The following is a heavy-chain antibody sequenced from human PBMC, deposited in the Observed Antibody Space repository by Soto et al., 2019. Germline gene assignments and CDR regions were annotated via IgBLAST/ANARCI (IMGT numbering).Heavy chain of an antibody. CDR1: GGSISSYY. D-gene: IGHD6-19*01. CDR3: ARVSSSGWYVAY. CDR2: IYYNGST. J-gene: IGHJ4*02. Sequence: SETLSLTCTVSGGSISSYYWSWIRQPPGKGLEWIGYIYYNGSTNYNPSLKSRVTISVDTSKNQFSLKLSSVTAADTAVYYCARVSSSGWYVAYWGQGTLVTVSS. V-gene: IGHV4-59*01.